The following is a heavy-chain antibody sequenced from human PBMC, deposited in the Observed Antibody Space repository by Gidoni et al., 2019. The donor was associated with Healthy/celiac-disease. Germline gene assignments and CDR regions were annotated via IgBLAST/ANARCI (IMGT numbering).Heavy chain of an antibody. J-gene: IGHJ4*02. Sequence: EVQLLESGGGLVLPGGSLRLSCAHSGFTFSSYAMSRVRQAPGKGLGWVSAISGSGGSTYYADSVKGRFTISRDNSKNTLYLQMNSLRAEDTAVYYCAKGLDIVACTGFDYWGQGTLVTVSS. CDR3: AKGLDIVACTGFDY. D-gene: IGHD2-15*01. CDR1: GFTFSSYA. V-gene: IGHV3-23*01. CDR2: ISGSGGST.